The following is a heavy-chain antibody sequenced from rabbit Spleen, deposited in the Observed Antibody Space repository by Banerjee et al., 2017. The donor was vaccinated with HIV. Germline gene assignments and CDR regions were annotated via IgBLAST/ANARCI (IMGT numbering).Heavy chain of an antibody. Sequence: LVESGGGLVQPGGSLKLSCKASGFDFSSGWYMCWVRQAPGKGLEWIACIYTGSAITYYASWAKGRFTISKTSSTTVTLQMNSLTAADTATYFCARSSVGDINRFGLWGQGTLVTVS. V-gene: IGHV1S40*01. CDR2: IYTGSAIT. J-gene: IGHJ3*01. CDR3: ARSSVGDINRFGL. CDR1: GFDFSSGWY. D-gene: IGHD1-1*01.